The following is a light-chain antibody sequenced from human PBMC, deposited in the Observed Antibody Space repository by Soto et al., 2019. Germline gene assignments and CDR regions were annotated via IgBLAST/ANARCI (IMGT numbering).Light chain of an antibody. Sequence: EIVLTQSPDTLYLSPGESATLSCRASQSFRGLLAWYQQKPGQAPRLLIYDAYNRATGIPPRFSGSGSGTDFTLTISSLEPEDSAVYYCQQRHMWPITFGQGTRLEIK. CDR1: QSFRGL. J-gene: IGKJ5*01. V-gene: IGKV3-11*01. CDR3: QQRHMWPIT. CDR2: DAY.